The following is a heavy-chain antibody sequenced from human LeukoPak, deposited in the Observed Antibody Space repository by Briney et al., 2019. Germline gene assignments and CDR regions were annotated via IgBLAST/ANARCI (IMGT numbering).Heavy chain of an antibody. J-gene: IGHJ5*02. CDR1: EGTFSSYA. D-gene: IGHD6-19*01. CDR2: INPSGGST. Sequence: GASVKVSCKASEGTFSSYAISWVRQAPGQGLEWMGIINPSGGSTSYAQKFQGRVTMTRDTSTSTVYMELSSLRSEDTAVYYCARGAVAGRNWFDPWGQGTLVTVSS. V-gene: IGHV1-46*03. CDR3: ARGAVAGRNWFDP.